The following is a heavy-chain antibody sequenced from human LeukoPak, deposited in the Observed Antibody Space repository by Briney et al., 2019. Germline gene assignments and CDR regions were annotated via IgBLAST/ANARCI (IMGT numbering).Heavy chain of an antibody. CDR3: ARDALGDSSGYNWFDP. V-gene: IGHV1-69*13. Sequence: ASVKVSCKASGGTFSSYAISWVRQAPGQGLEWMGGIIPIFGTANYAQKFQGRVTITADESTSTAYMEPSSLRSEDTAVYYCARDALGDSSGYNWFDPWGQGTLVTVSS. D-gene: IGHD3-22*01. CDR2: IIPIFGTA. CDR1: GGTFSSYA. J-gene: IGHJ5*02.